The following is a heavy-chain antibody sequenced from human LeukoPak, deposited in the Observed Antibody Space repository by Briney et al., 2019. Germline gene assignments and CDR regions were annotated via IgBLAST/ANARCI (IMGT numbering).Heavy chain of an antibody. CDR2: IYYSGNT. Sequence: SETLSLTCTVPGGSVSSGSYYWSWIRQPPGKGLEWIGYIYYSGNTNYNPSLKSRVTISLDTSKNQFSLKVSSVTAADTAVYYCATNSGWYDSGTINYWGQGTLVTVSS. CDR1: GGSVSSGSYY. V-gene: IGHV4-61*01. D-gene: IGHD6-19*01. J-gene: IGHJ4*02. CDR3: ATNSGWYDSGTINY.